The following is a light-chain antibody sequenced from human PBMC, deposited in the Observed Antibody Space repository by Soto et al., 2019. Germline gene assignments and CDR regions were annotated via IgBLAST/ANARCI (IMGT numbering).Light chain of an antibody. J-gene: IGKJ2*01. V-gene: IGKV3-20*01. Sequence: EIVLTQSPGTLSLSPGERATLSCKASQSVTSRYLAWNQPKPGKAPGLLIYGASSRAAGIPGRFSGSGSVTDFTLSISVLEPEDCAVYFCQQYNNSPEYAFGQGTRLEIK. CDR3: QQYNNSPEYA. CDR2: GAS. CDR1: QSVTSRY.